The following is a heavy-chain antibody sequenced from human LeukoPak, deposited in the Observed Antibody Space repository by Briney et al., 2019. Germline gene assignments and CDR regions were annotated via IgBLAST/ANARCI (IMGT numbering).Heavy chain of an antibody. J-gene: IGHJ4*02. D-gene: IGHD5-24*01. CDR2: INGDGSEK. Sequence: GGSLRLSCAASGFTFSSYSMSWVRQAPGKGLEWVANINGDGSEKYYVDSVKGRFTISRDNAKNSLYLQMNSLRAEDTAVYSCARSGRTWLQSVDYWGQGTLVTVSS. V-gene: IGHV3-7*01. CDR3: ARSGRTWLQSVDY. CDR1: GFTFSSYS.